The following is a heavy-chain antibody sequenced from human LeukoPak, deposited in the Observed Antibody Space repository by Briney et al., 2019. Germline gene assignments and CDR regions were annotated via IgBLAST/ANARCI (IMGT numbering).Heavy chain of an antibody. Sequence: SETLSLTCTVSGDSFSSRSNYWGWIRQPPGKGLEWIGSLYYNGDIRSNPSLKSRVTMSMDTSKNQCSLKLKSVAAADTAIFYCARGYTNGVNQEVWLDPWGQGTLVIVSS. CDR1: GDSFSSRSNY. D-gene: IGHD2-8*01. CDR2: LYYNGDI. CDR3: ARGYTNGVNQEVWLDP. J-gene: IGHJ5*02. V-gene: IGHV4-39*07.